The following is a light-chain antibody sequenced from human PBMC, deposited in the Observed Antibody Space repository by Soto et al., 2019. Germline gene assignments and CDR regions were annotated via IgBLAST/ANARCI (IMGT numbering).Light chain of an antibody. J-gene: IGLJ2*01. V-gene: IGLV2-14*01. Sequence: QPASVSGSPGQSITISCTGTSSDVGGYNYVSWYQQHPGKAPKVIIYDVSNRPSGVSNRFSASKSGNTASLTISGLQAEDEAAYYCTSYTSTSPVVFGGGTKLTVL. CDR3: TSYTSTSPVV. CDR2: DVS. CDR1: SSDVGGYNY.